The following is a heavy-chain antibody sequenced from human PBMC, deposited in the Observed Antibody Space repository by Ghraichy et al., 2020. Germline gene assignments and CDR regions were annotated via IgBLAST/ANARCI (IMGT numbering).Heavy chain of an antibody. J-gene: IGHJ4*02. D-gene: IGHD2-21*02. CDR3: ARVPPRVTSNSLLDC. CDR1: GYTFTDYY. V-gene: IGHV1-2*02. CDR2: INPDSGGT. Sequence: ASVKVSCKTSGYTFTDYYMHWVRQAPGQGPEWVGWINPDSGGTKYAPKFQGRVTLTRDTSINTAYMELSRLRFDDTAIYYCARVPPRVTSNSLLDCWGQGTLVTVSS.